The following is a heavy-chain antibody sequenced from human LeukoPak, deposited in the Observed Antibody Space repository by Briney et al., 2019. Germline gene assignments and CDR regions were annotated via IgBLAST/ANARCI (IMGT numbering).Heavy chain of an antibody. CDR1: GGSISSYY. Sequence: SETLSLTCTVSGGSISSYYWSWIRQPPGKGLEWIGYIYYSGSTSYNPSLKSRFTISVDTSKNQFSLKLSSVPAADTAVYYCARLLRSPPSRIDPWGQGTLVTVSS. V-gene: IGHV4-59*12. J-gene: IGHJ5*02. CDR2: IYYSGST. CDR3: ARLLRSPPSRIDP.